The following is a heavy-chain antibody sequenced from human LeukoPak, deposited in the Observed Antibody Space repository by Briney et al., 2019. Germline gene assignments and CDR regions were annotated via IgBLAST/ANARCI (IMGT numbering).Heavy chain of an antibody. CDR1: GGSISSYY. Sequence: PSETLSLTCTVCGGSISSYYWSWIRQPAGKGLEWIGRIYTSGSTNYNPSLKSRVTMSVDTSKNQFSLKLRSVTAADTAVYYCARDSGGYYDPFFDIWGQGTMVTVSS. CDR3: ARDSGGYYDPFFDI. CDR2: IYTSGST. V-gene: IGHV4-4*07. J-gene: IGHJ3*02. D-gene: IGHD1-26*01.